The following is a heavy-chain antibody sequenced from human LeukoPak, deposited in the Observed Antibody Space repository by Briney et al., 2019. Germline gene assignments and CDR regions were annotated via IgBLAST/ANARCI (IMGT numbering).Heavy chain of an antibody. V-gene: IGHV3-7*03. J-gene: IGHJ5*02. Sequence: GGSLRLSCAASGFTFSSYWMSWVRQAPGKGLEWVANIKQDGSEKYYVDSVKGRFTISRDNAKNSLYLQMNSLIAEDTAVYYCARVRRIAAAGEGLSWGQGTLVTVSS. CDR3: ARVRRIAAAGEGLS. D-gene: IGHD6-13*01. CDR2: IKQDGSEK. CDR1: GFTFSSYW.